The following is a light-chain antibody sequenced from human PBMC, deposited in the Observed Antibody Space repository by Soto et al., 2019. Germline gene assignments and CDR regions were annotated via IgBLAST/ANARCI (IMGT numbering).Light chain of an antibody. Sequence: EVVMTQSPATLSVSPGERATLSCRASQSVRSNVAWYQQKPGQAPRLLIYGASTRATGIPARFSGSGSETDFTLTITSLQSEDFALYYCQQYSYWPPYTFGQGTKLE. CDR1: QSVRSN. V-gene: IGKV3-15*01. CDR2: GAS. J-gene: IGKJ2*01. CDR3: QQYSYWPPYT.